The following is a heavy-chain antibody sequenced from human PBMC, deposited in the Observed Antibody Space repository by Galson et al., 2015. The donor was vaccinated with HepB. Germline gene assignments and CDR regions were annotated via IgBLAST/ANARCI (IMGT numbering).Heavy chain of an antibody. D-gene: IGHD4-23*01. Sequence: SLRLSCAASGFTFSNYWMHWVRQAPGKGLVWVSRINSDGSTTCYADSVKGRFTISRDNSKNTLYLQMNSLRVEDTAMYYCTSTTVTQFDAWAQGALVTVSS. CDR3: TSTTVTQFDA. J-gene: IGHJ5*02. V-gene: IGHV3-74*01. CDR2: INSDGSTT. CDR1: GFTFSNYW.